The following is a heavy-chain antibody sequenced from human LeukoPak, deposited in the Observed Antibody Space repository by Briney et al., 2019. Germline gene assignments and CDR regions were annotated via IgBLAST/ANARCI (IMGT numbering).Heavy chain of an antibody. V-gene: IGHV1-2*02. Sequence: ASVKVSCKASGYTFTGYYMHWVRQAPGQGLEWMGWINPNSGGTNYAQKFQGRVTMTRDTSISTAYMELSRLRSDDTAVYYCARTSGSYYNTEYYYYYMDVWGKGTTVTISS. J-gene: IGHJ6*03. CDR3: ARTSGSYYNTEYYYYYMDV. CDR2: INPNSGGT. CDR1: GYTFTGYY. D-gene: IGHD1-26*01.